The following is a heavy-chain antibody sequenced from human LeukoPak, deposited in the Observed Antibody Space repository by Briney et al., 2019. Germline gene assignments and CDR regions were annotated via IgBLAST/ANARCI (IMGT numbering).Heavy chain of an antibody. Sequence: PGGSLRLSCAASGFTFSSYAMSWVRQAPGKGLEWVSAISGSGGSTYYADSVKGRFTISRDNSKNTLYLQMNSQRAEDTAVYYCAKSTASRYYDFWSGYYNPFDYWGQGTLVTVSS. CDR3: AKSTASRYYDFWSGYYNPFDY. CDR2: ISGSGGST. J-gene: IGHJ4*02. D-gene: IGHD3-3*01. CDR1: GFTFSSYA. V-gene: IGHV3-23*01.